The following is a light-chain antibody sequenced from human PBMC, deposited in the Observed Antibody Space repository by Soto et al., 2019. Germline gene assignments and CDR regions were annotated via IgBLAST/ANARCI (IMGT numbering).Light chain of an antibody. CDR1: ESISDW. V-gene: IGKV1-5*03. CDR3: QQYNVYPLT. CDR2: KAS. Sequence: DIQMTQSPSTLPASVGDRATITCRASESISDWLAWYPQTPGKATNLLIQKASTLKSGVPSRFSGSGSGTEFTLTIGSLQPDDVATYYCQQYNVYPLTFGQGTKVDIK. J-gene: IGKJ1*01.